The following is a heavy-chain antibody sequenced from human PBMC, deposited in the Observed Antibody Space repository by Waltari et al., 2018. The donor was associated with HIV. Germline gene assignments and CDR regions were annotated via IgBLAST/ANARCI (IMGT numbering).Heavy chain of an antibody. V-gene: IGHV1-3*04. CDR3: TRDEFSSWSQSGGMDV. D-gene: IGHD6-13*01. CDR1: GYTFVDYA. CDR2: INTGNGNT. J-gene: IGHJ6*02. Sequence: QVQLVQSGAEVKKPGASVKVSCKTSGYTFVDYAIHWVRQALGQRLEWMGWINTGNGNTKDSQEFQGRVSITRDTSASTVFMELSRLRSEDTALYYCTRDEFSSWSQSGGMDVWGQGTTVTVS.